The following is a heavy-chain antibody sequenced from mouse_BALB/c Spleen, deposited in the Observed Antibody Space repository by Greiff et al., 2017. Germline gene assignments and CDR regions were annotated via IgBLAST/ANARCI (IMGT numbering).Heavy chain of an antibody. V-gene: IGHV5-4*02. J-gene: IGHJ4*01. CDR2: ISDGGSYT. Sequence: EVQGVESGGGLVKPGGSLKLSCAASGFTFSDYYMYWVRQTPEKRLEWVATISDGGSYTYYPDSVKGRFTISRDNAKNNLYLQMSSLKSEDTAMYYCARDGELGRAMDYWGQGTSVTVSS. CDR1: GFTFSDYY. D-gene: IGHD4-1*01. CDR3: ARDGELGRAMDY.